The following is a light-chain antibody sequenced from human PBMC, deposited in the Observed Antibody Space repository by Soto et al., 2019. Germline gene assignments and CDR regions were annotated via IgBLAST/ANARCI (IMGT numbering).Light chain of an antibody. Sequence: DIQMTQSPSSLSASVGDRVTITCRASQSISTYLNWYQQKPGKAPKLLILGASTLPSGVPSRFSGSGSGTDFTLTISSLQPEDFATYYCQQSYSNPQTFGQGTKVDIK. CDR2: GAS. CDR1: QSISTY. J-gene: IGKJ1*01. CDR3: QQSYSNPQT. V-gene: IGKV1-39*01.